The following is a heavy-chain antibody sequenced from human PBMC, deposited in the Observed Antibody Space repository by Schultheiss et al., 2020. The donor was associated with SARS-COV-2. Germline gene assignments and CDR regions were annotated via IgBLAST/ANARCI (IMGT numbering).Heavy chain of an antibody. D-gene: IGHD3-22*01. Sequence: ASVKVSCKASGFTFSDYYMHWVRQAPGQGLEWMGRINPKSRGTRYAQKFRGRVTMTRDTSISTAYMELSRLRSDDTAVYYCARDPITMIAERDPPFDYWGQGTLVTVSS. CDR2: INPKSRGT. V-gene: IGHV1-2*06. J-gene: IGHJ4*02. CDR3: ARDPITMIAERDPPFDY. CDR1: GFTFSDYY.